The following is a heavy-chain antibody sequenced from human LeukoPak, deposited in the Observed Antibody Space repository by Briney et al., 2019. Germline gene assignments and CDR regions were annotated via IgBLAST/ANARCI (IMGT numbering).Heavy chain of an antibody. CDR3: ARIFLGYGSGWYFDY. Sequence: PSETLSLTCAVYGGSFSGYYWSWIRQPPGKGLEWIGEINHSGSTNYNPSLKSRVTMSVDTSKNQFSLNLSPVTALDTAVYYCARIFLGYGSGWYFDYWGQGTLVTVSS. CDR2: INHSGST. V-gene: IGHV4-34*01. D-gene: IGHD6-19*01. CDR1: GGSFSGYY. J-gene: IGHJ4*02.